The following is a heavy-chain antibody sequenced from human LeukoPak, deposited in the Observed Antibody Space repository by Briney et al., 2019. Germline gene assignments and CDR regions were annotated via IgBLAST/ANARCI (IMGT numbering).Heavy chain of an antibody. D-gene: IGHD3-10*01. Sequence: SGRSLRLSCAASGFTFDDYAMHWVRQAPGKGLEWVSGISWNSGSIGYADSVKGRFTISRDNAKNSLYLQMNSLRAEDTALYYCASFGEPLVWGQGTLVTVSS. V-gene: IGHV3-9*01. CDR1: GFTFDDYA. CDR3: ASFGEPLV. J-gene: IGHJ4*02. CDR2: ISWNSGSI.